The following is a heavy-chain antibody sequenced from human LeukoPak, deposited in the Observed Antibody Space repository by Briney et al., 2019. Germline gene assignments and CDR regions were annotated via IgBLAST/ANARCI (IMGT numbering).Heavy chain of an antibody. CDR3: AKDGNCRFGELNNYYFDY. J-gene: IGHJ4*02. CDR2: ISGSGGST. CDR1: GFTFSSYA. Sequence: GGSLRLSCAASGFTFSSYAMSWVRQAPGKGLEWVSAISGSGGSTYYADSVKGRFTISRDNSKNTLFLQMNSLRAEDTAVYYCAKDGNCRFGELNNYYFDYWGQGTLVTVSS. V-gene: IGHV3-23*01. D-gene: IGHD3-10*01.